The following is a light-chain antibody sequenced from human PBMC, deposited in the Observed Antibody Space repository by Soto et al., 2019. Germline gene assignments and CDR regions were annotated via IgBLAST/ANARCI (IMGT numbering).Light chain of an antibody. CDR1: NTDVGCYNY. CDR3: NSYTSTNTYV. V-gene: IGLV2-14*01. Sequence: QSVLTQPASVSGSPRQSITIACTGTNTDVGCYNYVSWYQQHPMKAPKLIIYEVTKRPSGVSARFSGSKSANTASLTISGLQAEDEADYYCNSYTSTNTYVFGTGTKVT. J-gene: IGLJ1*01. CDR2: EVT.